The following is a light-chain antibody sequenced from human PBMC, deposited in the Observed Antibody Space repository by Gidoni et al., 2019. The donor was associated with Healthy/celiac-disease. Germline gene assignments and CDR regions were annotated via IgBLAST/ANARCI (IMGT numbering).Light chain of an antibody. CDR3: RSYTSSSTLV. J-gene: IGLJ1*01. Sequence: QSALTQPSSVSGSPGQSITISCTATSSDVVGYNYVSWYQQHPGKAPKLMIYDVSNRPSGVSNRFSGAKSGNTASLTISGLQAEDEDDYYCRSYTSSSTLVFGTGTKVTVL. V-gene: IGLV2-14*03. CDR1: SSDVVGYNY. CDR2: DVS.